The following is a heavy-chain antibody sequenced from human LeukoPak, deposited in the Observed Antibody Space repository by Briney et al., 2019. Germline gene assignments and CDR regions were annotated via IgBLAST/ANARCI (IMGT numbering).Heavy chain of an antibody. J-gene: IGHJ4*02. CDR1: GFTFSSYA. CDR3: AKAGIAVPATPEY. V-gene: IGHV3-23*01. D-gene: IGHD6-19*01. Sequence: GGSLRLSCAASGFTFSSYAMNWVRQAPGKRLEWVSVISSSGGTTYYSDSVKGRFIISRDNSKNTLYLQMNSLRAEDTAVYYCAKAGIAVPATPEYCGQGTQVTVSS. CDR2: ISSSGGTT.